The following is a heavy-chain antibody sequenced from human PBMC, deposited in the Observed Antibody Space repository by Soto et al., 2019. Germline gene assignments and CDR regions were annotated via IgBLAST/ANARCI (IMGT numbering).Heavy chain of an antibody. Sequence: PGGSLRLSCAASGFTLSNCGMNWVRQTPGKGLEWVSYISDSGATKHYADSVKGRFTISRDNGKDSLYLQMNSLRDEDTAVYFCARCSRNSCYSYGVDVWGQGATVTGSS. CDR3: ARCSRNSCYSYGVDV. CDR1: GFTLSNCG. CDR2: ISDSGATK. V-gene: IGHV3-48*02. J-gene: IGHJ6*02. D-gene: IGHD2-15*01.